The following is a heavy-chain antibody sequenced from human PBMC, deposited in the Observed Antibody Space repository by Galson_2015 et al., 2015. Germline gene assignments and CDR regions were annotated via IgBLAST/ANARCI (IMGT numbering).Heavy chain of an antibody. CDR2: IYYSGST. D-gene: IGHD5-24*01. CDR1: GGAIRSYY. CDR3: ARGNGYNRALFS. Sequence: ETLSLTCTVSGGAIRSYYWSWIRQPPGKGLEWIGYIYYSGSTNYNPSLKSRVSMSVDTSKNQFSLNLTSVTAADTAIYFCARGNGYNRALFSWGQGTLVTVSS. V-gene: IGHV4-59*01. J-gene: IGHJ4*02.